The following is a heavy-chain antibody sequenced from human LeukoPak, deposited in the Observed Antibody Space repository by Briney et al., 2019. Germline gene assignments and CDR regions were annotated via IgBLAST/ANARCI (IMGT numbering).Heavy chain of an antibody. D-gene: IGHD2-2*02. CDR2: INPSGGST. J-gene: IGHJ5*02. Sequence: ASVKVSCKASGYTFTSYYMHWVRQAPGQGLEWMGIINPSGGSTNYAQKLQGRVTMTTDTSTSTAYMELSSLRSEDTAVYYCASDVPVPAAIHGGWFDPWGQGTLVTVSS. CDR1: GYTFTSYY. V-gene: IGHV1-46*01. CDR3: ASDVPVPAAIHGGWFDP.